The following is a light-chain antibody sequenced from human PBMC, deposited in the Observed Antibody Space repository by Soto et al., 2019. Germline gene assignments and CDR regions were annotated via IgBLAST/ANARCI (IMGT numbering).Light chain of an antibody. CDR1: TSDVGGYNY. CDR2: AVS. Sequence: QSALTQPASVSGSPGQSITISCTGTTSDVGGYNYVSWYQQHPGKAPKVMIYAVSNRPSGVSNRFSGSKSGNTASLTISGLPAEDEADYYCSSYTSRNDWVFGGGIKVTVL. J-gene: IGLJ3*02. V-gene: IGLV2-14*03. CDR3: SSYTSRNDWV.